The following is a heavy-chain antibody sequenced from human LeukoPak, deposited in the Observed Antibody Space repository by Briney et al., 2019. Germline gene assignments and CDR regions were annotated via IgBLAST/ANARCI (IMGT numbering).Heavy chain of an antibody. Sequence: SETLSLTCTVSGGSISSYYWSWIRQPAGKGLEWIGRIYTSGSTNYNPSLKSRVTMSVDTSKNQFSLKLSSVTAADTAVYYCARDLFVFYRLPYYFDYWGQGTLVTVSS. V-gene: IGHV4-4*07. CDR3: ARDLFVFYRLPYYFDY. CDR2: IYTSGST. CDR1: GGSISSYY. J-gene: IGHJ4*02. D-gene: IGHD2/OR15-2a*01.